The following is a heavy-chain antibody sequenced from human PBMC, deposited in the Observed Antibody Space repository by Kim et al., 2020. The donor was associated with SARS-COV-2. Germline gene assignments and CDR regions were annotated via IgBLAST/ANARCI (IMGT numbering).Heavy chain of an antibody. D-gene: IGHD4-17*01. J-gene: IGHJ4*02. V-gene: IGHV4-30-4*01. CDR1: GGSISSGDYY. CDR2: IFNNNYT. CDR3: ARGRTVTILTPSI. Sequence: SETLSLTCTVSGGSISSGDYYWSWIRQPPGKGLEWIGYIFNNNYTHYSPSLKSRLTISGDTSKNLLSLTLNSVTAADTAVYFCARGRTVTILTPSIWGQGTLVTVSS.